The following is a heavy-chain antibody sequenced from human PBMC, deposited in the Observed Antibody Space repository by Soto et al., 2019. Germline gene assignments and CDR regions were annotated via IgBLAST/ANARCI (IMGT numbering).Heavy chain of an antibody. Sequence: SVKVSCKASGYTFTSYDINWVRQATGQGLEWMGWMNPNSGNTGYAQKFQGRVTMTRNTSISTAYMELSSLRSEDTAVYYCARAFRSGSYYNDYYYYYMDVWGKGTTVTVSS. D-gene: IGHD3-10*01. CDR3: ARAFRSGSYYNDYYYYYMDV. V-gene: IGHV1-8*01. CDR1: GYTFTSYD. J-gene: IGHJ6*03. CDR2: MNPNSGNT.